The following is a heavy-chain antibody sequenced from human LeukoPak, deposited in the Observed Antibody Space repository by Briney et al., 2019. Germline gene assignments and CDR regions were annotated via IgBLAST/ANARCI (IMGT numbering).Heavy chain of an antibody. V-gene: IGHV4-31*03. Sequence: PSQTLSLTCTVSGVSISCGGYYWSWIRQHPGKGLEWIGYIYYSGSTYYNPSLKSRVTISVDTSKNQFSLKLSSVTAADTAVYYCARTCSGGSCDWFDPWGQGALVTVSS. CDR3: ARTCSGGSCDWFDP. CDR1: GVSISCGGYY. CDR2: IYYSGST. D-gene: IGHD2-15*01. J-gene: IGHJ5*02.